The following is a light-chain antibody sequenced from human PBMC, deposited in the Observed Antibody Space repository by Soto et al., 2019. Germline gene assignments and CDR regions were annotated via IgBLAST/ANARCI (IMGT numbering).Light chain of an antibody. J-gene: IGLJ2*01. CDR2: DVS. Sequence: QYALTQPRSVSGSPGQSVTISCTGTSSVVGGYNYVCWYQQHPGKAPKLMIYDVSKRPSGVPDRFSGSKSGNTASLTISGLQAEDEADYYFCSYAGSFVVFGGGTELTVL. CDR3: CSYAGSFVV. V-gene: IGLV2-11*01. CDR1: SSVVGGYNY.